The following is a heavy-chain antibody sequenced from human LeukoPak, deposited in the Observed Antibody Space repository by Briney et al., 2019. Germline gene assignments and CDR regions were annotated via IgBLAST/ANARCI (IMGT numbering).Heavy chain of an antibody. CDR1: GGSISSSNYY. D-gene: IGHD5-12*01. Sequence: SETLSLTCTVSGGSISSSNYYWSWIRQPAGKGLEWIGRIYTSGSTNYNPSLKSRVTISVDTSKNQFSLKLSSVTAADTAVYYCASQRGYSGYDLAFWGQGTLVTVSS. V-gene: IGHV4-61*02. J-gene: IGHJ4*02. CDR3: ASQRGYSGYDLAF. CDR2: IYTSGST.